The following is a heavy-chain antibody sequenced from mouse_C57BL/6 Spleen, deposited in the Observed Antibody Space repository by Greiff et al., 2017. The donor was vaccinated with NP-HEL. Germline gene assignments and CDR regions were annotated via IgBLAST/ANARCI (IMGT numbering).Heavy chain of an antibody. Sequence: VQLQQPGAELVKPGASVKLSCKASGYTFTSYWMHWVKQRPGQGLEWIGMIHPNSGSTNYNEKFKSKATLTVDKSSSTAYMQLSSLTSEDSAVYYCAREPSIYYYGSSYSHWYFDVWGTGTTVTVSS. J-gene: IGHJ1*03. CDR1: GYTFTSYW. V-gene: IGHV1-64*01. D-gene: IGHD1-1*01. CDR2: IHPNSGST. CDR3: AREPSIYYYGSSYSHWYFDV.